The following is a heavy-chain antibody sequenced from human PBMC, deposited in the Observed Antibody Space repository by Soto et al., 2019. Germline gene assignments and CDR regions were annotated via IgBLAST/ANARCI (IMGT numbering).Heavy chain of an antibody. D-gene: IGHD2-15*01. J-gene: IGHJ3*02. CDR3: ARADIVVVVAATPRPSHDAFDI. CDR2: INHSGST. V-gene: IGHV4-34*01. CDR1: GGSFGGYY. Sequence: SETPSLTCAVYGGSFGGYYWSWVGQRPGKGLEWIGEINHSGSTNYNPSLKSRVTISVDTSKNQFSLKLSSVAAADTAVYYCARADIVVVVAATPRPSHDAFDIWGQGTMVTVSS.